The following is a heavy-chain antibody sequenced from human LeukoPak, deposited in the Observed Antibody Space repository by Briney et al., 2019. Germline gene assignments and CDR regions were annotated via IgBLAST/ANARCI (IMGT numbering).Heavy chain of an antibody. CDR1: GYSFTDYW. D-gene: IGHD6-19*01. J-gene: IGHJ4*02. CDR3: ARHLPHSSAGYVRAVDY. Sequence: GESLKISCQGSGYSFTDYWIGWVRQKSGNGLEWMGIIYPGDPDGRYSPSFEGHVTISADKSINTAWLQWSSLKASDTAVYFCARHLPHSSAGYVRAVDYWGQGTLVTVSS. V-gene: IGHV5-51*01. CDR2: IYPGDPDG.